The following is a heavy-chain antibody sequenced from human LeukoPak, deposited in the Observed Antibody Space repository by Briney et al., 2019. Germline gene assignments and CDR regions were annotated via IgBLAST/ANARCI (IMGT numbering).Heavy chain of an antibody. Sequence: KSSETLSLTCTVSGGSISSSSYYWGWIRQPPGKGLEWIGSIYYSGSTYYNPSLKSRVTISVDTSKNQFSLKLSSVTAADTAVYYCARGRDYYDFWSGSTPVFDYWGQGTLVTVSS. CDR1: GGSISSSSYY. CDR3: ARGRDYYDFWSGSTPVFDY. CDR2: IYYSGST. V-gene: IGHV4-39*01. J-gene: IGHJ4*02. D-gene: IGHD3-3*01.